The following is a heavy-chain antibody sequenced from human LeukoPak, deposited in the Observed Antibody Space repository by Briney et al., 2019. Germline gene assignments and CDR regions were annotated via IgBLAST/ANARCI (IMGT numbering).Heavy chain of an antibody. Sequence: SETLSLTCAVYGGSFSGYYWSWIRQPPGKGLEWIGEINHSGSTNYNPSLKSRVTISVDTSKNQFSLKLSSVTAADMAVYYCARARAHIVVVPARRWFDPWGQGTLVTVSS. J-gene: IGHJ5*02. V-gene: IGHV4-34*01. CDR2: INHSGST. CDR1: GGSFSGYY. D-gene: IGHD2-2*01. CDR3: ARARAHIVVVPARRWFDP.